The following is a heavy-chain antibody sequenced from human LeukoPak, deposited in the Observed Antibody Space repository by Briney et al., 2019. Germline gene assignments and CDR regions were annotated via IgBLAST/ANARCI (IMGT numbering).Heavy chain of an antibody. CDR2: INHSGST. CDR3: ARGRDSRGYQFMGFDS. Sequence: ETLSLTCAVYGGSFSGYYWSWIRQPPGKGLEWIGEINHSGSTNYNPSLKSRVTISVDTSKNQFSLRLSSVTAADTAVYYCARGRDSRGYQFMGFDSWGQGTLVTVSS. CDR1: GGSFSGYY. D-gene: IGHD3-22*01. J-gene: IGHJ4*02. V-gene: IGHV4-34*01.